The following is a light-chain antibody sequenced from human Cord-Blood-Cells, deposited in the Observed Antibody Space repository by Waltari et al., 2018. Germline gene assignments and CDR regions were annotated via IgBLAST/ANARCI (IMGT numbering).Light chain of an antibody. CDR3: SSYAGSNNWV. CDR1: SSDVGGYNY. CDR2: EVS. V-gene: IGLV2-8*01. Sequence: QSALTQPPSASGSPGQSVTISCTGTSSDVGGYNYVSWYQQHPGKAPKLMIYEVSKRPSGVPDRFSCSKSGSTASLTVSGLQADDEADDYCSSYAGSNNWVFGGGTKLTVL. J-gene: IGLJ3*02.